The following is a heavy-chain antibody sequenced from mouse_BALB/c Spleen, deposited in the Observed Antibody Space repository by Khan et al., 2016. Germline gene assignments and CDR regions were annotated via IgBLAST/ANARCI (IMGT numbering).Heavy chain of an antibody. CDR2: IRTKAGGYTT. D-gene: IGHD4-1*01. CDR3: ASLTGAIAY. CDR1: GFTFTGYY. Sequence: EVELVESGGGLVQPGGSLRLSCATSGFTFTGYYMTWVRQPPGKALEWLGFIRTKAGGYTTEYSASVKDRFTISRANSQSIIYVHMNTVRAEDTATYYGASLTGAIAYWGQGTLVTVSA. V-gene: IGHV7-3*02. J-gene: IGHJ3*01.